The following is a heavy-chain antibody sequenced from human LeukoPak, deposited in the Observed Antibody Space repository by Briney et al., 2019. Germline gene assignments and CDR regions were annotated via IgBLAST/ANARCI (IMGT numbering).Heavy chain of an antibody. CDR3: TTGEMDH. Sequence: GGSLRLPCAGSGVAFSPHWMIWVRQAPGKGLEWVAIINQDGTRKYYVDSVEGRFTISRDNARNSVYLQMTSLGAEDTAVYYRTTGEMDHWGQGTQVTLSS. D-gene: IGHD4-17*01. CDR2: INQDGTRK. J-gene: IGHJ4*02. V-gene: IGHV3-7*01. CDR1: GVAFSPHW.